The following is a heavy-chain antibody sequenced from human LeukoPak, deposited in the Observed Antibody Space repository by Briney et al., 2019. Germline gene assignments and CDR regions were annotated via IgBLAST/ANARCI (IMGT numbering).Heavy chain of an antibody. CDR3: ARIKGGIAAAGNYFDY. CDR1: GFAFSSYA. Sequence: GGSLRLSCAASGFAFSSYAMHWVRQGPGKGLEWVALVSYDGGSKYYADSVKGRITISRDNSKNTLHLQMNSLRTEDTAVYYCARIKGGIAAAGNYFDYWGQGTLVTVSS. V-gene: IGHV3-30-3*01. CDR2: VSYDGGSK. J-gene: IGHJ4*02. D-gene: IGHD6-13*01.